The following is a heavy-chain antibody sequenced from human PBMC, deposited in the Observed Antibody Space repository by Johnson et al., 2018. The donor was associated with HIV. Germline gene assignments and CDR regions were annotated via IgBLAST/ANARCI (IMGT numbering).Heavy chain of an antibody. Sequence: QVQLVESGGGVVQPERSLRLSCSASGFTFSSYAMHWVRQAPGKGLEWVACISYDGSNKSYADSVKGRFTISRDNSKNTLHLQMNSLRAEDTAVYYCKTSEGGADYDFWSNYYDAFDIWGQGTVITVSS. CDR3: KTSEGGADYDFWSNYYDAFDI. V-gene: IGHV3-30*14. CDR2: ISYDGSNK. D-gene: IGHD3-3*01. J-gene: IGHJ3*02. CDR1: GFTFSSYA.